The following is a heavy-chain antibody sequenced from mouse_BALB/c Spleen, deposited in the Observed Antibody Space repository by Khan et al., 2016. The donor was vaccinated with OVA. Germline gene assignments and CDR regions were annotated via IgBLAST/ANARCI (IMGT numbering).Heavy chain of an antibody. CDR2: IKTYTGEP. V-gene: IGHV9-3-1*01. CDR3: ARNGNSWYFDV. CDR1: GYTFTNYG. J-gene: IGHJ1*01. D-gene: IGHD2-1*01. Sequence: QIQLVQSGPELKKPGETVKISCKASGYTFTNYGMNRVKQAPGKGVKGRGWIKTYTGEPTYADDFKGRFAISFETSASTAYLQINILKNEDTAAYFCARNGNSWYFDVWGAATTVTVSS.